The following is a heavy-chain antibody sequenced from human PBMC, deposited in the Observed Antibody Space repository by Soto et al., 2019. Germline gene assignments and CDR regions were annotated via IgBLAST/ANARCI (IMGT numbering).Heavy chain of an antibody. CDR2: ISSSSSTL. V-gene: IGHV3-48*01. Sequence: EVQLVESGGGLVQPGGSLRLSCAASGFTFSSYSMKWVRQAPGKGLEWVSYISSSSSTLYYADSVKGRFTISRDNAKNSLYLQMNSLRVEDTAVYYCARVTIVVVVAATGGAFDIWGQGTMVTVSS. CDR1: GFTFSSYS. J-gene: IGHJ3*02. D-gene: IGHD2-15*01. CDR3: ARVTIVVVVAATGGAFDI.